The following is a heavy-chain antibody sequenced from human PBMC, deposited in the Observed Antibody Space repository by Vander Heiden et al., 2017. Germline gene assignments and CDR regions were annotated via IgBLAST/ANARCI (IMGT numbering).Heavy chain of an antibody. Sequence: EVQLLESGGSLVQPGGSLRLSCAAPGFSFSIYAMTWVRQAPGKGLEWVSGISASGGSTYYADSVKGRFSISRDNSKYTLYLQVNSLRAEDTAIYYCAKVSFYDSVWGGYEPWGQGTLVTVSS. J-gene: IGHJ5*02. V-gene: IGHV3-23*01. CDR3: AKVSFYDSVWGGYEP. CDR2: ISASGGST. CDR1: GFSFSIYA. D-gene: IGHD3-16*01.